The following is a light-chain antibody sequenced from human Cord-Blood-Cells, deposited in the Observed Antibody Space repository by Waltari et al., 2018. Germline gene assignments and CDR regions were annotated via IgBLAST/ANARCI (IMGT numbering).Light chain of an antibody. V-gene: IGKV3D-15*01. CDR3: QQYNNWPYS. Sequence: EIVMTQSPATLSVSPGERATLSCRASHSVSSNVTWYQQKPGQAPRHLIYGSTTRATGIPARFSGSGSGTEFTLTISSLQSEDFAVYDCQQYNNWPYSFGQGTKLEIK. CDR1: HSVSSN. CDR2: GST. J-gene: IGKJ2*03.